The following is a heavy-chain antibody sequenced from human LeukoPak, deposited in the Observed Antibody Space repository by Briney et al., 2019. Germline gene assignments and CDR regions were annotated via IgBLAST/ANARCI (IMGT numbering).Heavy chain of an antibody. V-gene: IGHV1-46*01. CDR1: GHTFTSYY. CDR2: INPSGGST. J-gene: IGHJ4*02. CDR3: ARDEGQLQFDY. D-gene: IGHD2-2*01. Sequence: ASVKVSCKASGHTFTSYYMHWVRQAPGQGLEWMGIINPSGGSTSYAQKFQGRVTMTRDTSTSTVYMELSSLRSEDTAVYYCARDEGQLQFDYWGQGTLVTVSS.